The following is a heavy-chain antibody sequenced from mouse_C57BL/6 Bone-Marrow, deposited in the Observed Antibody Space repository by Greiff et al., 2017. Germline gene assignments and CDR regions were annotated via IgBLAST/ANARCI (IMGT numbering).Heavy chain of an antibody. CDR2: ILPGSGST. Sequence: VQLQESGAELMKPGASVKLSCKATGYTFTGYWIEWVKQRPGHGLEWIGEILPGSGSTNYNEKFKGKATFTADTSSNTAYMQLSSLTTEDSAIYYCARRSLGYYYGSSHYFDYWGQGTTLTVSS. V-gene: IGHV1-9*01. CDR1: GYTFTGYW. J-gene: IGHJ2*01. CDR3: ARRSLGYYYGSSHYFDY. D-gene: IGHD1-1*01.